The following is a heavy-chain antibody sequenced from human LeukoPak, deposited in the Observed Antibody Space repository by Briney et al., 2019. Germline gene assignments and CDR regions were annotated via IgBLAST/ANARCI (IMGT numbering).Heavy chain of an antibody. CDR1: GGTFSSYG. Sequence: SVKVSCKASGGTFSSYGISWVRQAPGQGLEWMGGIIPIFGTANYAQKFQGRVTITADESTSTAYMELSSPRSEDTAVYYCASGVYYDSSGCTFEYWGQGTLVTVSS. J-gene: IGHJ4*02. D-gene: IGHD3-22*01. CDR2: IIPIFGTA. V-gene: IGHV1-69*01. CDR3: ASGVYYDSSGCTFEY.